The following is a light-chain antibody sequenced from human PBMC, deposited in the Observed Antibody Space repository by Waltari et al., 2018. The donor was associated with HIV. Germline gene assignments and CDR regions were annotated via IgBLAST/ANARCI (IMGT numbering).Light chain of an antibody. CDR2: EVN. V-gene: IGLV2-8*01. J-gene: IGLJ3*02. CDR3: SSYVGSNRV. CDR1: SSDVGDYHY. Sequence: QSALTQPPSASGSPGQSVTISCTGISSDVGDYHYVSVYQQHPVKTPQLMIYEVNKRPSGVPDRFSGSKSGNTASLTVSGLQAEDEADYYCSSYVGSNRVFGGGTKLTVL.